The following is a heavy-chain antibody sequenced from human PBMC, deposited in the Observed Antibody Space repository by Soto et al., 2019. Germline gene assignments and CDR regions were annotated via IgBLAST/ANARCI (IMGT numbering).Heavy chain of an antibody. Sequence: SEPLSLTCAVYGGSFSGYYWSWIRQPPGKGLEWIGEINHSGSTNYNPSLKSRVTISVDTSKNQFSLKLSSVTAADTAVYYCARGGDGYNPVVDYWGQGTLVTVSS. CDR3: ARGGDGYNPVVDY. CDR2: INHSGST. J-gene: IGHJ4*02. CDR1: GGSFSGYY. D-gene: IGHD5-12*01. V-gene: IGHV4-34*01.